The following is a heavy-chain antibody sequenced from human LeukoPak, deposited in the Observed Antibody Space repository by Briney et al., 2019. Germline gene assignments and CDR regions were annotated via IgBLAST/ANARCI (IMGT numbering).Heavy chain of an antibody. Sequence: PGGSLRLSCAASGFSFITYSMSWVRQAPGKGLEWVSVMYSGGNTYYADSVKGRFIISRDNSKNTLFLQMNSLRVEDTAVYYCARDHGRRGKPGAFDIWGQGTMVSVSS. CDR3: ARDHGRRGKPGAFDI. J-gene: IGHJ3*02. V-gene: IGHV3-66*01. D-gene: IGHD2-8*01. CDR1: GFSFITYS. CDR2: MYSGGNT.